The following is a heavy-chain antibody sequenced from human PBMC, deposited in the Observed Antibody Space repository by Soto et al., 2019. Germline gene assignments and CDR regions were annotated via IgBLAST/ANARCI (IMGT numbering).Heavy chain of an antibody. D-gene: IGHD2-15*01. CDR3: ARGRGGSHYFDY. V-gene: IGHV3-74*01. CDR2: INSDGSST. CDR1: GFTFSSYW. Sequence: GGSLRLSCAASGFTFSSYWMHWVRQAPGKGLVWVSRINSDGSSTSYADSVKGRFTISRDNAKNTLYLQMNSLRAEDTAVYYCARGRGGSHYFDYWGQGTLVTVS. J-gene: IGHJ4*02.